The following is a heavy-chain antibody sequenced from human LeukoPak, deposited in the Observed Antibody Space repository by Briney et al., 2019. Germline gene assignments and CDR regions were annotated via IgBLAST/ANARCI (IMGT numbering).Heavy chain of an antibody. CDR2: VHSDGSST. J-gene: IGHJ4*02. D-gene: IGHD3-22*01. Sequence: GGSLRLSCAASGFTFSSYWMHWVRQAPGKGLVWVSRVHSDGSSTSYADSVRGRFTISRDDAKSTLYLQMNSLRAEDTAVYYCARSGWPYYFDYWGQGTLVTVSS. V-gene: IGHV3-74*01. CDR1: GFTFSSYW. CDR3: ARSGWPYYFDY.